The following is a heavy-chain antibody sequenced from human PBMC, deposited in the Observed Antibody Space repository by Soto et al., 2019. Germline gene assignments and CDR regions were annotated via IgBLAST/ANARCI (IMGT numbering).Heavy chain of an antibody. J-gene: IGHJ4*02. CDR1: EFTFSIYA. CDR2: ISGTGGST. Sequence: EVQLLESGGALVQPGGSLRLSCAASEFTFSIYAMSWVRQAPGKGLEWVSAISGTGGSTYYADSVKGRFTIYRDNSKNTMYQNMKSLRDEDTAVYYGTKHDVSRNYTMRVPSNWGQVTLVTVS. CDR3: TKHDVSRNYTMRVPSN. D-gene: IGHD3-22*01. V-gene: IGHV3-23*01.